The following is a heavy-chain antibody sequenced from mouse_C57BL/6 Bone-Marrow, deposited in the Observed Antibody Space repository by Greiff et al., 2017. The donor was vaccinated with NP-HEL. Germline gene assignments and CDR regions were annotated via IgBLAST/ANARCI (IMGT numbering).Heavy chain of an antibody. J-gene: IGHJ1*03. Sequence: EVQVVESEGGLVQPGSSMKLSCTASGFTFSDYYMAWVRQVPEKGLEWVANINYDGSSTYYLDSLKSRFIISRDNAKNILYLQMSSLKSEDTATYYCARVGTTVVNWYFDVWGTGTTVTVSS. CDR2: INYDGSST. V-gene: IGHV5-16*01. CDR3: ARVGTTVVNWYFDV. CDR1: GFTFSDYY. D-gene: IGHD1-1*01.